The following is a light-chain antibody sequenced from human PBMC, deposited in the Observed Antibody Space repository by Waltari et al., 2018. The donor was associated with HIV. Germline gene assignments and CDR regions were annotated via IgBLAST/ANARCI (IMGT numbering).Light chain of an antibody. Sequence: QSGLTQAASLSKSLRQTAIMTCDGDTNNVGNQEVSWCRQELGRPPQLLPYKSDQRPSSMSGKFPTSPSGDTSYLPSSPLQSEDEGDYFCSSWDNSVSGWVLGGGT. CDR1: TNNVGNQE. J-gene: IGLJ3*02. V-gene: IGLV10-54*01. CDR2: KSD. CDR3: SSWDNSVSGWV.